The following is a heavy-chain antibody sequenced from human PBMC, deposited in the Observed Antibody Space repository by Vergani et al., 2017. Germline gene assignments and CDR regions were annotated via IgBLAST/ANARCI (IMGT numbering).Heavy chain of an antibody. CDR3: ARDGVVGIWFWAPVHGWFDP. CDR2: INTNTGNP. J-gene: IGHJ5*02. D-gene: IGHD3-10*01. CDR1: RYTFTSYA. V-gene: IGHV7-4-1*02. Sequence: QVQLVQSGSELKKPGASVKVSCKASRYTFTSYAMNWVRQAPGQGLEWMGWINTNTGNPTYAQGFTGRFVFSLDTSVSTAYLQISSLKAEDTAVYYCARDGVVGIWFWAPVHGWFDPWGQGTLVTVSS.